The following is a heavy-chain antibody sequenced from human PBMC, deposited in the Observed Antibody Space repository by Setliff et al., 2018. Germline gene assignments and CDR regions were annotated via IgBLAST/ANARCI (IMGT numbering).Heavy chain of an antibody. Sequence: PSETLSLTCTVPGDSISGGDYYWTWIRQPAGKRLEWIGRVYNSGTTYNAFFASRVTMSIDTSKNQFSLNLNSVTAADTALYYCAKESLAINTRWFDPWGQGILVTVSS. CDR2: VYNSGTT. J-gene: IGHJ5*02. CDR1: GDSISGGDYY. V-gene: IGHV4-61*02. D-gene: IGHD3-3*02. CDR3: AKESLAINTRWFDP.